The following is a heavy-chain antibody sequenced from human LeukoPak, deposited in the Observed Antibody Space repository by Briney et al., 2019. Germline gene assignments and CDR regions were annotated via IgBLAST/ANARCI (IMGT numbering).Heavy chain of an antibody. J-gene: IGHJ4*02. D-gene: IGHD2-15*01. CDR2: IDSNGST. CDR1: GDSITTHP. V-gene: IGHV4-59*11. Sequence: SETLSLTCTVSGDSITTHPWSWVRQTSGKGLDYIGFIDSNGSTNYNPSLKTRVIISSDTSTNQISLTLNSVAAADTAVYYCSRLAKCDGNCYSFDLWGQGMLVTVSS. CDR3: SRLAKCDGNCYSFDL.